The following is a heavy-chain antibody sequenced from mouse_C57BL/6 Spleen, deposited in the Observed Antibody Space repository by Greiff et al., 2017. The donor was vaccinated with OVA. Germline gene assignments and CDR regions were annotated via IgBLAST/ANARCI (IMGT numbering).Heavy chain of an antibody. Sequence: QVQLQQSGADLARPGASVKMSCKASGYTFTSYTMHWVKQRPGQGLEWIGYINPSSGYTKYNQKFKDKATLTADKSSSTAYMQLSSLTSEDSAVYYCAIPDTFDYWGQGTTLTVSS. V-gene: IGHV1-4*01. CDR1: GYTFTSYT. J-gene: IGHJ2*01. CDR2: INPSSGYT. CDR3: AIPDTFDY.